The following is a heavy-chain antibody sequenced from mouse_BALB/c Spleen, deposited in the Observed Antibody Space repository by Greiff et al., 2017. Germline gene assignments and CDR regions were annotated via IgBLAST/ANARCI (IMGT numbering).Heavy chain of an antibody. J-gene: IGHJ4*01. D-gene: IGHD1-1*01. CDR2: ISSGGST. CDR3: ARGLLYYYAMDY. V-gene: IGHV5-6-5*01. CDR1: GFTFSSYA. Sequence: EVKLVESGGGLVQPGGSLKLSCAASGFTFSSYAMSWVRQTPEKRLEWVASISSGGSTYYPDSVKGRFTISRDNAKNNLYLQMSSLKSEDTAMYYCARGLLYYYAMDYWGQGTSVTVSS.